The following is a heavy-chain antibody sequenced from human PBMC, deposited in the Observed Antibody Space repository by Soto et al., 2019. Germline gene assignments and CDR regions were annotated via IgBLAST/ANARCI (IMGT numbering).Heavy chain of an antibody. Sequence: QVQLQESGPGLVKPSQTLSLTCTVSGGSISSGDYYWSWIRQPPGKGLEWIGYIYYSGSTYYNPSLKSRVTISVDPSKNQFSLKLSSVTAADPAVYYCARAPNRYCSGGSCYSVYGMDGWGQGTTVTVSS. CDR1: GGSISSGDYY. CDR3: ARAPNRYCSGGSCYSVYGMDG. D-gene: IGHD2-15*01. J-gene: IGHJ6*02. V-gene: IGHV4-30-4*01. CDR2: IYYSGST.